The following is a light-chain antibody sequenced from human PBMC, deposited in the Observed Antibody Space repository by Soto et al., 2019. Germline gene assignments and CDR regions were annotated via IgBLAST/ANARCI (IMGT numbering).Light chain of an antibody. J-gene: IGKJ2*01. CDR1: QNVAKF. CDR2: GVS. Sequence: DLQVTQSPSSLSASLGDRVAITCRTSQNVAKFLNWYQQRPGKAPKLLILGVSSLQSGVPSRFSGSGSGTEFTLTISSLQPDDCVTYYCQQSYSGPPTFGQGTKVEIK. CDR3: QQSYSGPPT. V-gene: IGKV1-39*01.